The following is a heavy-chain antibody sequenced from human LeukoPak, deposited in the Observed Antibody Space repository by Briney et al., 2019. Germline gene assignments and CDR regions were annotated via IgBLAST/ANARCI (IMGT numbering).Heavy chain of an antibody. V-gene: IGHV3-21*01. CDR2: ISSSSSYI. Sequence: GGSLRLSCAASGFTFSSYSMNWVRQAPGKRLEWVSSISSSSSYIYYADSVKGRFTISRDNAKNSLYLQMNSLRAEDTAVYYCARDRWSSSWGDFDYWGQGTLVTVSS. CDR3: ARDRWSSSWGDFDY. D-gene: IGHD6-13*01. J-gene: IGHJ4*02. CDR1: GFTFSSYS.